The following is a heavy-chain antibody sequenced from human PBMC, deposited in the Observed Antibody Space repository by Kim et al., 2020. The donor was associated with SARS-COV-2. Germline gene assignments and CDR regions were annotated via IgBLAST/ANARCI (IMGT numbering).Heavy chain of an antibody. J-gene: IGHJ6*02. CDR1: GGSISSSSYY. V-gene: IGHV4-39*01. CDR2: IYYSGST. Sequence: SETLSLTCTVSGGSISSSSYYWGWIRQPPGKGLEWIGSIYYSGSTYYNPSLKSRVTISVDTSKNQFSLKLSSVTAADTAVYYCARHAVYSSGWLADYYYGMDVWGQGTTVTVSS. CDR3: ARHAVYSSGWLADYYYGMDV. D-gene: IGHD6-19*01.